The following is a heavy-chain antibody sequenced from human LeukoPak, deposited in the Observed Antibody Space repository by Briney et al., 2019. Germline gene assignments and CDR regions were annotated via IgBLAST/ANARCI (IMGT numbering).Heavy chain of an antibody. D-gene: IGHD1/OR15-1a*01. J-gene: IGHJ6*02. Sequence: SETLSLTCTVSGGSISSYHWGWIRQPPGKGLEWIGYIYYSGSTNYNPSLKSRVTISVDTSKNQFSLKLSSVTAADTAVYYCARLYNWNNYYYGMGVWGQGTTVTVSS. CDR1: GGSISSYH. CDR2: IYYSGST. V-gene: IGHV4-59*08. CDR3: ARLYNWNNYYYGMGV.